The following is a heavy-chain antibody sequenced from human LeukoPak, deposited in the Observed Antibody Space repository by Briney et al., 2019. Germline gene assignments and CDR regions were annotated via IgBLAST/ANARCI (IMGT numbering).Heavy chain of an antibody. D-gene: IGHD2-15*01. CDR2: IYYSGST. V-gene: IGHV4-59*12. CDR3: ARLGYCSGGSCRGRWFDP. Sequence: PSQTLSLTCTVSGGSISSYYWSWIRQPPGKGLEWIGYIYYSGSTNYNPSLKSRVTISVDTSKNQFSLKLSSVTAADTAVYYCARLGYCSGGSCRGRWFDPWGQGTLVTVSS. CDR1: GGSISSYY. J-gene: IGHJ5*02.